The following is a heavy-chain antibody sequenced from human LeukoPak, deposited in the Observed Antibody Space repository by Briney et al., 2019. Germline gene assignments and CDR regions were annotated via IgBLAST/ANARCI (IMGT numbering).Heavy chain of an antibody. CDR2: INHSGST. D-gene: IGHD1-7*01. J-gene: IGHJ4*02. CDR3: ASVLGGNSDFDY. CDR1: GGSFSGYY. V-gene: IGHV4-34*01. Sequence: SETLSLTCAVYGGSFSGYYWSWIRQPPGKGLEWIGEINHSGSTNYNPSLKSRVTISVDTSKNQFSLKLSSVTAADTAVYYCASVLGGNSDFDYWGQGTLVTVSS.